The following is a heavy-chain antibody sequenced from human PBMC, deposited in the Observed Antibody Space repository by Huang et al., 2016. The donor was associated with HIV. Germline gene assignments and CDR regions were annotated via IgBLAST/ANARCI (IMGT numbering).Heavy chain of an antibody. CDR2: VSNSARSR. CDR3: AKDLVTYDSSGSV. CDR1: GFSFSSSA. Sequence: EVHLLESGGGLVQPGGSLRLSCAASGFSFSSSAMSWVRQAPGRGLEGVSTVSNSARSRHYSDSVRGRFTISRDNSKDTLYLQMNSLRAEDTALYYCAKDLVTYDSSGSVWGQGTLVTVSS. J-gene: IGHJ4*02. D-gene: IGHD3-22*01. V-gene: IGHV3-23*01.